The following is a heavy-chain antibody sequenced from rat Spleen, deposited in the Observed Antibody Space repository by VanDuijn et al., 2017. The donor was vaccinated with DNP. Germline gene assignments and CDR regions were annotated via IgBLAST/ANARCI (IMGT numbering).Heavy chain of an antibody. Sequence: EVQLVESGGGLVQPGRSLKLSCAASGFTFINYWMTWIRQAPGTGLEWVASISNGGGSTYYPDSVKGRFTIPRDNAANTVYLQMNSLRSEDTATYYCAKEPHPIYYYTTYTGDYDAMDDWGQGTSVTVSS. J-gene: IGHJ4*01. D-gene: IGHD1-2*01. V-gene: IGHV5-58*01. CDR3: AKEPHPIYYYTTYTGDYDAMDD. CDR1: GFTFINYW. CDR2: ISNGGGST.